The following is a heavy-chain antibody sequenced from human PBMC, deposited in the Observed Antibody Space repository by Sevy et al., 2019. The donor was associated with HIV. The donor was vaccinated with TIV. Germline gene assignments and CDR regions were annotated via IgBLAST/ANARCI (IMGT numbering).Heavy chain of an antibody. CDR2: IFHSGHT. Sequence: SETLFLTCAVSGGSISSGVYSWNWIRQPPGKGLEWIGYIFHSGHTYYNPSLKSRLTISLDMSKNQFSLKMNSVTAADTAVYYCARDGGTLTTPGAFDFWGQGTMVTVSS. CDR1: GGSISSGVYS. CDR3: ARDGGTLTTPGAFDF. D-gene: IGHD4-17*01. V-gene: IGHV4-30-2*01. J-gene: IGHJ3*01.